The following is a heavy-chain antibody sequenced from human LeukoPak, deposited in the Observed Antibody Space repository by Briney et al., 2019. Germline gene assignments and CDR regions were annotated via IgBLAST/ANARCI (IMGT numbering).Heavy chain of an antibody. CDR3: ATARNFRFEY. V-gene: IGHV3-74*01. CDR2: MNGEGTTI. J-gene: IGHJ4*02. Sequence: GGSLRLSCATSGLTFRATWMHWVRQAPGKGLMWVSRMNGEGTTIDYADSVKGRFTVSRDYAKNTLFLQMNNLRTEDTAPYFCATARNFRFEYWGQGSLVIVSA. CDR1: GLTFRATW. D-gene: IGHD1-7*01.